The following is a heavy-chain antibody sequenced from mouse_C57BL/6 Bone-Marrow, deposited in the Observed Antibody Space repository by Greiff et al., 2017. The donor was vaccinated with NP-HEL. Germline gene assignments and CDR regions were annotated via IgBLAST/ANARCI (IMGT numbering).Heavy chain of an antibody. J-gene: IGHJ4*01. CDR3: AKPPNWDNYYAMDY. CDR2: IWRGGST. Sequence: VKVVESGPGLVQPSQSLSITCTVSGFSLTSYGVHWVRQSPGKGLEWLGVIWRGGSTDYNAAFMSRLSITKDNSKSQVFFKMNSLQADDTAIYYCAKPPNWDNYYAMDYWGQGTSVTVSS. V-gene: IGHV2-5*01. CDR1: GFSLTSYG. D-gene: IGHD4-1*01.